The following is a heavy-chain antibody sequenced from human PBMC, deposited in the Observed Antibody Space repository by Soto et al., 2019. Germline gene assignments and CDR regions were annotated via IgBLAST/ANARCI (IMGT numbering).Heavy chain of an antibody. CDR3: ARDPAYDYARPLYFDY. Sequence: SVKVSCKASGGTFSSYTISWVRQAPGQGLEWMGKIIPILGIANYAQKFQSRVTITTDKSTSTAYIELSSLRSEDTAVYYYARDPAYDYARPLYFDYWGQGTLVTVSS. CDR2: IIPILGIA. D-gene: IGHD4-17*01. V-gene: IGHV1-69*04. CDR1: GGTFSSYT. J-gene: IGHJ4*02.